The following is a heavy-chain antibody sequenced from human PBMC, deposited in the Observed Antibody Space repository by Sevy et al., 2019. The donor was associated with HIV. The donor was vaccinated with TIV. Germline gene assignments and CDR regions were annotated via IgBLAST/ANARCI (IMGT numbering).Heavy chain of an antibody. CDR2: LSLGRGEI. Sequence: GGSLRLSCAASGFTFSKYSMSRVRQPPRKGLEWVSTLSLGRGEINYADSVKGRFTISRDNSKSSVYLQMNNLRPEDTAVYYCAREGCTKPHDYWGQGTLVTVSS. CDR1: GFTFSKYS. CDR3: AREGCTKPHDY. D-gene: IGHD2-8*01. V-gene: IGHV3-23*01. J-gene: IGHJ4*02.